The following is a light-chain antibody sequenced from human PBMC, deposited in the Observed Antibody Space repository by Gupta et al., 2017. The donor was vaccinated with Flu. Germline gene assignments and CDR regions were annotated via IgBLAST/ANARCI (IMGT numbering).Light chain of an antibody. J-gene: IGLJ2*01. CDR1: SSDVGAYNY. V-gene: IGLV2-11*01. CDR2: DVT. CDR3: CSFGAASF. Sequence: QPALTQPRSVSGSPEQSVAISCTGTSSDVGAYNYVSWYQQHPGKAPKLIIYDVTKRPSGVPDRFTGSKSGNTASLTISGLQPEDEADYHCCSFGAASFFGGGTKLTVL.